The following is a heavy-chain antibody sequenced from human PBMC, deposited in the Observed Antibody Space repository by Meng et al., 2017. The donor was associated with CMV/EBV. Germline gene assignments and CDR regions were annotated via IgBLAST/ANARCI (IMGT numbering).Heavy chain of an antibody. CDR3: ARERLLRWGGAFDI. J-gene: IGHJ3*02. CDR1: GFTFSDYY. D-gene: IGHD2-21*01. Sequence: GESLKISCAASGFTFSDYYMSWIRQAPGKGLEWVSYISSSGSTIYYADSVKGRFTISRDNAKNSLYLQMNSLRAEDTAVYYCARERLLRWGGAFDIWGQGTMVTVSS. V-gene: IGHV3-11*04. CDR2: ISSSGSTI.